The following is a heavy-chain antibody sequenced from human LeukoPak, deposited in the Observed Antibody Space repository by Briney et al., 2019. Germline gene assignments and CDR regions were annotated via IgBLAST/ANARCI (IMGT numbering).Heavy chain of an antibody. CDR1: GFTFSRYA. D-gene: IGHD3-3*01. CDR3: ARARNTIFGVVIGQGMDV. V-gene: IGHV3-30-3*01. Sequence: GGSLRLSCAASGFTFSRYAMHWVRQAPGKGLEWVAVISYDGSNKYYADSVKGRFTISRDNSKNTLYLQMNSLRAEDTAVYYCARARNTIFGVVIGQGMDVWGQGTTVTVSS. CDR2: ISYDGSNK. J-gene: IGHJ6*02.